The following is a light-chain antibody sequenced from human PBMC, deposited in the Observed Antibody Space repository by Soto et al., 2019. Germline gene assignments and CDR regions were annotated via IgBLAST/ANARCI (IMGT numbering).Light chain of an antibody. J-gene: IGKJ4*01. CDR1: QSVTSTY. CDR2: GAS. Sequence: EIALTQSPGTLSLSPGERATLSCRASQSVTSTYLAWYQQKPGQAPRLLIYGASNRATGIPDRFTGSGSGTDFTLTISRLEPEDVAVYYCQQYGSSPLTFGGGTKVEIK. V-gene: IGKV3-20*01. CDR3: QQYGSSPLT.